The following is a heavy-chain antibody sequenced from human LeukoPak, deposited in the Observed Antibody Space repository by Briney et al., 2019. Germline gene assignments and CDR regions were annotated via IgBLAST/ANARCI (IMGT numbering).Heavy chain of an antibody. D-gene: IGHD3-16*02. V-gene: IGHV4-59*12. CDR3: ARVGLSHAFDI. CDR2: IYYSGST. J-gene: IGHJ3*02. CDR1: GGSISSYY. Sequence: SETLSLTCTVSGGSISSYYWSWIRQPPGKGLEWIGYIYYSGSTNYNPSLKSRVTISVDTSKNQFSLKLSSVTAADTAVYYCARVGLSHAFDIWGQGTMVTVSS.